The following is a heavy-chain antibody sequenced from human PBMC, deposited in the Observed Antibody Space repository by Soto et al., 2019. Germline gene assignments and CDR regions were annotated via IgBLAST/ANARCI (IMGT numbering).Heavy chain of an antibody. Sequence: EAQLVESGGGLVQLGRSLRLSCAGSGFIFDDFAIHWVRQAPGKGLEWVSGISWNSDSIGYADSVKGRFTISRDNAKNALYLQMNSLRVEDTALYYCTKVGGLYDFWSGPLHFDLWGQGTLVTVSS. D-gene: IGHD3-3*01. V-gene: IGHV3-9*01. CDR2: ISWNSDSI. CDR3: TKVGGLYDFWSGPLHFDL. CDR1: GFIFDDFA. J-gene: IGHJ4*02.